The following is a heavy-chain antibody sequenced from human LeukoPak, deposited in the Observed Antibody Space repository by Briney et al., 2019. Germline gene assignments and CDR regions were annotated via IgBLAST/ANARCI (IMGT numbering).Heavy chain of an antibody. CDR2: IYYSGST. J-gene: IGHJ4*02. CDR3: ARLITAFQAFDS. Sequence: PETLSLTCTVSGGSISSSSYFWAWIRQPPGKGLEWIGSIYYSGSTYYNPSLNSRVTISVDTSKNQFSLNLSSVTAADTAVYYCARLITAFQAFDSWGQGTLVTVSS. V-gene: IGHV4-39*01. D-gene: IGHD3-16*01. CDR1: GGSISSSSYF.